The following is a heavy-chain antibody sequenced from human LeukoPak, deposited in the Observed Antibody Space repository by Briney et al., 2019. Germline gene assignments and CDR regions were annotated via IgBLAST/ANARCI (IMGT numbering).Heavy chain of an antibody. J-gene: IGHJ4*02. CDR1: GFTFSSYG. Sequence: GGSLRLSCAASGFTFSSYGMHWVRQAPGKGLEWVAVISYDGSNKYYADSVKGRFTISRDNSKNTLYLQMNSLRAEDTAVYYCASPYCGGDCYADYWGQGTLVTVSS. CDR3: ASPYCGGDCYADY. V-gene: IGHV3-30*03. D-gene: IGHD2-21*02. CDR2: ISYDGSNK.